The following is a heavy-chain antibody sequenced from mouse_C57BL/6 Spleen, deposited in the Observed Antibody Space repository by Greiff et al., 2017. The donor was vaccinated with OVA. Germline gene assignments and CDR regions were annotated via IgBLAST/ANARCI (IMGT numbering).Heavy chain of an antibody. CDR1: GFTFSDYY. CDR2: INYDGSST. Sequence: EVQLVESEGGLVQPGSSMKLSCTASGFTFSDYYMAWVRQVPEKGLEWVANINYDGSSTYYLDSLKSRFIISRDNAKNILYLQMSSLKSEDTATYYCARVYYDYDGYFDYWGQGTTLTVSS. V-gene: IGHV5-16*01. J-gene: IGHJ2*01. CDR3: ARVYYDYDGYFDY. D-gene: IGHD2-4*01.